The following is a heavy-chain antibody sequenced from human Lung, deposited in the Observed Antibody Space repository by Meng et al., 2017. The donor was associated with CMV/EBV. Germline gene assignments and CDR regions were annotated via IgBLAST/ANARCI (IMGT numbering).Heavy chain of an antibody. J-gene: IGHJ4*02. Sequence: GGSLRLPCAASGFTFSGYSMNWVRQAPGKGLEWVSMISSSSRYIYYADSVKGRFTISRDNAENSLYLQMNNLRADDTAVYYCATRMGTGYTRDWGQGTLVTVSS. D-gene: IGHD1-14*01. CDR3: ATRMGTGYTRD. CDR1: GFTFSGYS. CDR2: ISSSSRYI. V-gene: IGHV3-21*01.